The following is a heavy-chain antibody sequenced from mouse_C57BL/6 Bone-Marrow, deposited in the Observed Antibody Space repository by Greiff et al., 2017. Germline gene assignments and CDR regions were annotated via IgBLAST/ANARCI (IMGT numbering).Heavy chain of an antibody. CDR3: ARSSYLSYSNLYYFDY. D-gene: IGHD2-5*01. CDR1: GYTFTSYW. Sequence: QVQLQQPGAELVMPGASVKLSCKASGYTFTSYWMHWVKQRPGQGLEWIGEIDPSDSYTNYNQKFKGKSTLTVDKSSSTAYMQLSSLTSEDSAVYDCARSSYLSYSNLYYFDYWGQGTTLTVSS. CDR2: IDPSDSYT. J-gene: IGHJ2*01. V-gene: IGHV1-69*01.